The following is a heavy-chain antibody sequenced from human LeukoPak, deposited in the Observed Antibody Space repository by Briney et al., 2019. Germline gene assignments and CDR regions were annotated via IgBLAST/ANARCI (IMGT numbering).Heavy chain of an antibody. J-gene: IGHJ5*02. Sequence: SQTLSLTCTVSGGSISSGGYYWSWIRQPPGKGLEWIGYIYHSGSTYYNPSLKSRVTISVDTSKNQFSLKLSSVTAADTAVYYCARASIAGRTNWFDPWGQGTLVTVSS. CDR1: GGSISSGGYY. D-gene: IGHD6-13*01. CDR3: ARASIAGRTNWFDP. V-gene: IGHV4-30-2*01. CDR2: IYHSGST.